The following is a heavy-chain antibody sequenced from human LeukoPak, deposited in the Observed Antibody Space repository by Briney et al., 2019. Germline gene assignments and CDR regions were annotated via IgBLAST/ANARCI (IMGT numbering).Heavy chain of an antibody. CDR2: ISSSNYI. Sequence: GGSLRLSCAASGFTFSHYSMNWVRQAPGKGLEWVSSISSSNYIYYADSVKGRFTISRDNAKNSLYLQMNSLRAEDTAVYYCAGKGYFDWLLDYWGQGTLVTVSS. CDR3: AGKGYFDWLLDY. J-gene: IGHJ4*02. V-gene: IGHV3-21*01. D-gene: IGHD3-9*01. CDR1: GFTFSHYS.